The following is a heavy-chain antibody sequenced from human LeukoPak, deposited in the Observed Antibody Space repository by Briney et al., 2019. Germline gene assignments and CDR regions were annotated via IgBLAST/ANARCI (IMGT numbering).Heavy chain of an antibody. CDR1: GFTFSSYA. V-gene: IGHV3-23*01. CDR2: ISGSVVTA. Sequence: GGSLRLSCEVSGFTFSSYAMNWVRQAPGKGLEWVSAISGSVVTAYYADSVQGRFTISRDNSKNTLYLQMNSLRAEDTAVYYCAKEGDTSVGNYFDYWGQGTLVTVSS. CDR3: AKEGDTSVGNYFDY. J-gene: IGHJ4*02. D-gene: IGHD3-22*01.